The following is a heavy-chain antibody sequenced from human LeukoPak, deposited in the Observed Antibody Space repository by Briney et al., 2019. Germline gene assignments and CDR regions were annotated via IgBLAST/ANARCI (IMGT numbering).Heavy chain of an antibody. CDR1: GGSISSSSYY. CDR3: AKSGGYGLIDY. CDR2: IYYSGST. Sequence: SETLSLTCTVSGGSISSSSYYWGWIRQPPGKGLERIGSIYYSGSTYYNPSLKSRVTISVDTSKNQFSLRLNSVTAADTAMYYCAKSGGYGLIDYWGQGTLVTVSS. D-gene: IGHD1-26*01. V-gene: IGHV4-39*01. J-gene: IGHJ4*02.